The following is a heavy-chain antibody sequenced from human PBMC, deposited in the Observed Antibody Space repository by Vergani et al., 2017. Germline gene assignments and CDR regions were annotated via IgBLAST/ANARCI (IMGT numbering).Heavy chain of an antibody. CDR3: ARHVATVTPRYVDY. CDR1: GGSISSGSYY. CDR2: IYTSGST. D-gene: IGHD4-11*01. V-gene: IGHV4-61*02. Sequence: QVQLQESGPGLVKPSQTLSLTCTVSGGSISSGSYYWSWIRQPAGKGLEGIGRIYTSGSTNYNPSLKSRVTISVDTSKNQFSLKLSSVTAADTAVYYCARHVATVTPRYVDYWGQGTLVTVSS. J-gene: IGHJ4*02.